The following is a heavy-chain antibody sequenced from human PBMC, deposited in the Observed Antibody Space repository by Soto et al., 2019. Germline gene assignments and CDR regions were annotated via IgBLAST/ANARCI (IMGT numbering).Heavy chain of an antibody. CDR2: IIPIFGTA. V-gene: IGHV1-69*06. CDR3: ARGCSTSCYATYYYYGMDV. J-gene: IGHJ6*02. Sequence: SVKVSCKASGGTFSSYAISWVRQAPGQGLEWMGGIIPIFGTANYAQKFQGRVTITADKSTSTAYMELSSLRSEDTAVYYCARGCSTSCYATYYYYGMDVWGQGTTVTVSS. D-gene: IGHD2-2*01. CDR1: GGTFSSYA.